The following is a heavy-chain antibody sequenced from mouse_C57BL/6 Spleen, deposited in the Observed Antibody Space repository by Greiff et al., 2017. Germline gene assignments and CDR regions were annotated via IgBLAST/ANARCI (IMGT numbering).Heavy chain of an antibody. CDR1: GYTFTSYW. D-gene: IGHD1-1*01. J-gene: IGHJ1*03. CDR3: ARWDYYGSSSYWYFDV. Sequence: QVQLQQSGAELVRPGSSVKLSCKASGYTFTSYWMHWVKQRPIQGLEWIGNIDPSNSETHYNQKFKDKATLTVDKSSSTAYMQLSSLTSEDSAVYYCARWDYYGSSSYWYFDVWGTGTTVTVSS. CDR2: IDPSNSET. V-gene: IGHV1-52*01.